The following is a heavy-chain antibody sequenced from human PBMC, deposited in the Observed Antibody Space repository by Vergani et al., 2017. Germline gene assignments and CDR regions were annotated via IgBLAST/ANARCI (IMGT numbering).Heavy chain of an antibody. CDR2: IYSGDET. CDR1: GSTVSGNY. J-gene: IGHJ5*02. CDR3: ARENYYLSVPYVVP. Sequence: ELQLVESGGGLVQPGGSLRLSCAASGSTVSGNYMTWVRQAPGKGLEWVSHIYSGDETYYADSVKGRVTISRDTYKNSLHLQINNLRVEDTAVCYCARENYYLSVPYVVPWGQGTLVNVP. V-gene: IGHV3-66*02. D-gene: IGHD3-10*01.